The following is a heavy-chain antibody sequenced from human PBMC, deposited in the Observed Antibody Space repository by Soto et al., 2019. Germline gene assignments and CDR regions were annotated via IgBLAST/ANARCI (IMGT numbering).Heavy chain of an antibody. Sequence: SETLSLTCTVSGGSISSGDYYWSWIRQPPGKGLEWIGYIYYSGSTYYNPSLKSRVTISVDTSKNQFSLKLSSVTAADTAVYYCARGSYYYDSSGYYHYGGQGTLVTVPS. V-gene: IGHV4-30-4*01. D-gene: IGHD3-22*01. CDR1: GGSISSGDYY. CDR3: ARGSYYYDSSGYYHY. CDR2: IYYSGST. J-gene: IGHJ4*02.